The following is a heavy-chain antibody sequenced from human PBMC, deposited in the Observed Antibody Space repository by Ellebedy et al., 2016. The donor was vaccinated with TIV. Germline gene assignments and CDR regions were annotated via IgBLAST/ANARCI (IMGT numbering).Heavy chain of an antibody. CDR3: ARTDPWQPIDD. V-gene: IGHV4-30-2*01. D-gene: IGHD2-21*02. J-gene: IGHJ4*02. Sequence: MPSETLSLTCAVSVGSISSGYYYSWSWIRQPPGKGLGWIGYIYHSGSPYYNPSFKSRVTLSADTSKNQFSLNLRTVTAADTAVYYCARTDPWQPIDDWGQGILVSVSS. CDR1: VGSISSGYYYS. CDR2: IYHSGSP.